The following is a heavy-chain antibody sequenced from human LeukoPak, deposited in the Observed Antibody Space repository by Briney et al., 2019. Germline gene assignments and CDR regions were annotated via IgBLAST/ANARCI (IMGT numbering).Heavy chain of an antibody. D-gene: IGHD3-22*01. CDR3: ARETYEYDSSALGY. CDR1: GGSFSGYY. J-gene: IGHJ4*02. Sequence: SETLSLTCAVYGGSFSGYYWSWIRQSPGKGLEWIGEINHSGSTNYTPSLKSRVTISVDTSKNQFSLKLSSVTAADTAVYYCARETYEYDSSALGYWGQGTLVTVSS. V-gene: IGHV4-34*01. CDR2: INHSGST.